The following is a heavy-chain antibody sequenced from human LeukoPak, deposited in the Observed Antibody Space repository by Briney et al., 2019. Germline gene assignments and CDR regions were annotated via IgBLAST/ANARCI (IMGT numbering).Heavy chain of an antibody. CDR3: ARWPKYWYFDL. Sequence: SETLSLTCTVSGGSISRGDYYWSWIRQPPGKGLEWIGYIYYSGSTYYNPSLKSRVTISVDTSKNQFSLKLSSVTAADTAVYYCARWPKYWYFDLWGRGTLVTVSS. V-gene: IGHV4-30-4*08. CDR2: IYYSGST. CDR1: GGSISRGDYY. J-gene: IGHJ2*01.